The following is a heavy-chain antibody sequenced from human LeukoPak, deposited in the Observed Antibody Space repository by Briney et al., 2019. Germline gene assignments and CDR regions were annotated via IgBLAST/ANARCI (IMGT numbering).Heavy chain of an antibody. J-gene: IGHJ4*02. CDR1: GFTFSSYW. Sequence: GGSLRLSCAASGFTFSSYWMSWVRQAPGKGLEGVANIKQDGSEKYYVDSVKGRFTISRDNAKNSLYLQMNSLRAEDTAVYYCARDDFWSGYLSNDYWGQGTLVTVSS. CDR3: ARDDFWSGYLSNDY. CDR2: IKQDGSEK. D-gene: IGHD3-3*01. V-gene: IGHV3-7*01.